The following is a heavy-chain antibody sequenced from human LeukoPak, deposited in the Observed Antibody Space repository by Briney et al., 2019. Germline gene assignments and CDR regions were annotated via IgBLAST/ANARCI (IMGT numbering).Heavy chain of an antibody. CDR3: ASKPAPLRYYYGMDV. CDR1: GGSLSSGGYS. Sequence: PSETLSLNCAVSGGSLSSGGYSWSWIRQPPGKGLEWIGYIYHSGSTYYNPSLKSRVTISVDTSKNQFSLKLSSVTAADTAVYYCASKPAPLRYYYGMDVWGQGTTVTVSS. J-gene: IGHJ6*02. CDR2: IYHSGST. V-gene: IGHV4-30-2*01.